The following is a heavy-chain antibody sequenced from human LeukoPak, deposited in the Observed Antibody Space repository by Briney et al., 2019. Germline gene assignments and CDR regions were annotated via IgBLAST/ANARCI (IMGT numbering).Heavy chain of an antibody. V-gene: IGHV4-59*01. D-gene: IGHD3-10*01. CDR3: AREGYYGSGPFDY. CDR2: IYYSGST. Sequence: SETLSLTCTVSGDSISSYYWSWIRQPPGKGLEWIGYIYYSGSTNYNPSLKSRVTISVDTSKNQFSLKLSSVPAADTAVYYCAREGYYGSGPFDYWGQGTLVTVSS. J-gene: IGHJ4*02. CDR1: GDSISSYY.